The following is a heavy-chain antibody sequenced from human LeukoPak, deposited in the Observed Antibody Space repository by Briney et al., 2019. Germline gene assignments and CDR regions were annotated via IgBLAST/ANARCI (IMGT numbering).Heavy chain of an antibody. D-gene: IGHD3-16*01. Sequence: ASVKVSRKASGYTFTAYYIHWVRQAPGQGLEWMGRINPNSGGTNYAQKFQGRVTMTRDTSINTAYMELSRLRSDDTAVYYCARDDTYDSPGYWGQGTLVTVS. V-gene: IGHV1-2*06. CDR1: GYTFTAYY. CDR3: ARDDTYDSPGY. J-gene: IGHJ4*02. CDR2: INPNSGGT.